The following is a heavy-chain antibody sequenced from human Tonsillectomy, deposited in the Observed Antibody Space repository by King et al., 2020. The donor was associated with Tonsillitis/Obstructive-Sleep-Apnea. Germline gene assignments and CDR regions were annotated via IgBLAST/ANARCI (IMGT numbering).Heavy chain of an antibody. CDR2: INPAGGIT. CDR3: ARDGYGDYSGWD. D-gene: IGHD4-17*01. Sequence: VQLVESGAEVKKPGASVKVSCKASGYTFTTYFMHWVRQAPGQGLEWMGFINPAGGITAYPQKFQGRVTMTRDTSTSTVYMELNSLTSEDTAVYYCARDGYGDYSGWDWGQGTLVTVSS. V-gene: IGHV1-46*01. CDR1: GYTFTTYF. J-gene: IGHJ4*02.